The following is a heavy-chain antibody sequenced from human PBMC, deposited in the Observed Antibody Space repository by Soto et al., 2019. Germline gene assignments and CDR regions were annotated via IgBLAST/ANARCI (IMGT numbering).Heavy chain of an antibody. Sequence: ASVKVSCKASGYTFTRYAMHWVRQAPGQRPEWMGWINAGNGDTKYSEKLQGRVTFTRDTSASTTYMELSSLRSEDTAVYYCARNSYISGDHDSCYFDYWGQGTPVTVS. J-gene: IGHJ4*02. CDR3: ARNSYISGDHDSCYFDY. CDR2: INAGNGDT. CDR1: GYTFTRYA. V-gene: IGHV1-3*01. D-gene: IGHD2-21*02.